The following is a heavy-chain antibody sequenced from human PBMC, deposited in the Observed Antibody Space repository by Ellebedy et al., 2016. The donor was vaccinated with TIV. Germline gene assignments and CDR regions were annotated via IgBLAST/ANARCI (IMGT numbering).Heavy chain of an antibody. V-gene: IGHV1-8*01. J-gene: IGHJ5*01. CDR3: TTGVTMGENRFFDS. CDR2: MNPKTNNT. D-gene: IGHD2-21*02. CDR1: GYTFTNYA. Sequence: AASVKVSCKASGYTFTNYAIHWVRQASEQGLEWMGWMNPKTNNTVYAQKFQGRVTMTRNTPIKTAYLALTSLKFDDTAVYFCTTGVTMGENRFFDSWGQGTLVIVSS.